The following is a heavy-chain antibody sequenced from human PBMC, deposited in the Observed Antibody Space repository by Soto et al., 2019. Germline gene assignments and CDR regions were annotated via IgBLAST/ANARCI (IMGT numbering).Heavy chain of an antibody. J-gene: IGHJ5*02. CDR2: IYYSGST. V-gene: IGHV4-31*03. CDR3: ASGWGACPVA. Sequence: QVQLQESGPGLVKPSQTLSLTCTVSGGSIRSGGYYWSWIRQHPGKGLEWIGYIYYSGSTSYNPCFRGCFTSEVEACKIQFTVRVRSVSAGKTVWYYCASGWGACPVAWGQRTM. D-gene: IGHD1-26*01. CDR1: GGSIRSGGYY.